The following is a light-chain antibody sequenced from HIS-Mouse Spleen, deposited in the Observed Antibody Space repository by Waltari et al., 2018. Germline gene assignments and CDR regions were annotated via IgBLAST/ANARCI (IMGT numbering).Light chain of an antibody. CDR3: YSTDSSGNHRV. Sequence: SYELTQPPSVPESPGQTARLTLPGDAWPKKYAYWYQQKSGQAPVLVIYEDSKRPSGIPERFSGSSSGTMATLTISGAQVEDEADYCCYSTDSSGNHRVFGGGTKLTVL. CDR2: EDS. CDR1: AWPKKY. J-gene: IGLJ2*01. V-gene: IGLV3-10*01.